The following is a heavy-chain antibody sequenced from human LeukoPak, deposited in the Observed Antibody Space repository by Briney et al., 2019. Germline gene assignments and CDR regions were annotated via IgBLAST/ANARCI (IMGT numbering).Heavy chain of an antibody. Sequence: SETLSLTCTVSGGSISNFYWSWNRQPPGKGLEWIGYICYSGSANYNPSLKSRVTISVDTSKNQFSLRLTSVTAADTAVYYCARGNGWYYPWGQGTLVTVSS. D-gene: IGHD6-19*01. V-gene: IGHV4-59*08. CDR3: ARGNGWYYP. J-gene: IGHJ5*02. CDR2: ICYSGSA. CDR1: GGSISNFY.